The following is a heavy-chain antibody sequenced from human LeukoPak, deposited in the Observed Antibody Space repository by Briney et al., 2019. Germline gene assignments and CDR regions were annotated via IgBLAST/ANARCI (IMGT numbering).Heavy chain of an antibody. CDR2: IIPIFGTA. CDR1: GGTFSSYA. CDR3: AKTYSDFFTVPPLKNNWSAP. J-gene: IGHJ5*02. V-gene: IGHV1-69*13. Sequence: SVKVSCKASGGTFSSYAISWVRQAPGQGLEWMGGIIPIFGTANYAQKFQGRVTITADESTSTAYMELSSLRSEDTAVYYCAKTYSDFFTVPPLKNNWSAPGGKGPLATV. D-gene: IGHD3-3*01.